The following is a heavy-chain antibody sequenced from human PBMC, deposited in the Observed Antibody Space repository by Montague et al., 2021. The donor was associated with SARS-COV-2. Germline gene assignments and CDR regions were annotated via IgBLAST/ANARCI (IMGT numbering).Heavy chain of an antibody. D-gene: IGHD2-2*02. Sequence: SETLSLTCTVSGGSISSSSYYWGWIRQAPGKGLEWIGSIYYSGSTYYNPPLKSRVTISVDTSKNQFSLKLSSVTAADTAVYYCARDPSRQPLLYPIGDYYYGMDVWGRGTTVAVSS. CDR1: GGSISSSSYY. CDR2: IYYSGST. J-gene: IGHJ6*02. V-gene: IGHV4-39*07. CDR3: ARDPSRQPLLYPIGDYYYGMDV.